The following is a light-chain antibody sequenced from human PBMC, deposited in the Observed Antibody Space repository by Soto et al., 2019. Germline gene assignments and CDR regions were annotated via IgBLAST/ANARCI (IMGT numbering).Light chain of an antibody. CDR1: TSNSGSNY. V-gene: IGLV1-47*01. J-gene: IGLJ1*01. CDR2: RNN. Sequence: QSALTQPPSASGTPGQGVTISCSGSTSNSGSNYVYWYQQLPGTAPKLLIYRNNQRPSGVPDRFSGSKSGTSASLAISGLRSDDEADYFCATWDDSLNGFYVFGTGTKVTVL. CDR3: ATWDDSLNGFYV.